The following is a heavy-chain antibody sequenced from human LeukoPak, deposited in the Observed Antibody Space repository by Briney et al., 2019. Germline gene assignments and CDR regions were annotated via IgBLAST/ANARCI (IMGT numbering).Heavy chain of an antibody. D-gene: IGHD6-19*01. CDR3: AREHSSGWYSKRFDY. Sequence: PGGSLRLSCAASGFTFSNYWMHWVRQAPGEALMWVSRIKSDGSSTTYADSVKGRFTISRDNAKNTLYLQMNSLRAEDTAVYYCAREHSSGWYSKRFDYWGQGTLVTVSS. V-gene: IGHV3-74*01. J-gene: IGHJ4*02. CDR1: GFTFSNYW. CDR2: IKSDGSST.